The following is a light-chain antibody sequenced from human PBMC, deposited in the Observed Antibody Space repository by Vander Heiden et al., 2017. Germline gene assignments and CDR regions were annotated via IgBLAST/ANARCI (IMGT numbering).Light chain of an antibody. CDR3: QTWGTGIQV. CDR1: SGHSSYA. J-gene: IGLJ2*01. CDR2: LNSDGSH. V-gene: IGLV4-69*01. Sequence: QLVLPQPPSASASLGASVKPTCTPRSGHSSYAIAWQQQQPEKGPRYLVKLNSDGSHSKGDGIPGRFSGSSSRAERYLTISSHQAEDEADYYCQTWGTGIQVFGGGTKLTVL.